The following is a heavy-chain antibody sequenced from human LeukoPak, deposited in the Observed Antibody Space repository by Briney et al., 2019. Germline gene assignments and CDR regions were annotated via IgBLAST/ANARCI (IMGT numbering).Heavy chain of an antibody. CDR2: IYYSGST. CDR3: TRERGDFVIDY. Sequence: SETLSLTCTVSGCSISSYYWSWIRQPPGRGLEWIGYIYYSGSTNYNPSLKSRLTISIDTSKNQFSLKLSSVTAVDTAVYSCTRERGDFVIDYWGQGTLVTVSS. J-gene: IGHJ4*02. CDR1: GCSISSYY. V-gene: IGHV4-59*01. D-gene: IGHD4-17*01.